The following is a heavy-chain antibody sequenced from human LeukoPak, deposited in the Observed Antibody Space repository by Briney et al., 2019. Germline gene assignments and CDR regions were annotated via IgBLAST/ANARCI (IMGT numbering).Heavy chain of an antibody. CDR2: INKDATIT. J-gene: IGHJ3*02. V-gene: IGHV3-74*03. CDR3: ARSGIGRAFDI. D-gene: IGHD3-10*01. CDR1: AFSINNFW. Sequence: GGSLRLSCAASAFSINNFWMHWVRQGPGKGLEWVSRINKDATITTYADSVKGRFSVSRDNVKNMVYLDMNGLRGDDTAVYYCARSGIGRAFDIWGQGATVTVSS.